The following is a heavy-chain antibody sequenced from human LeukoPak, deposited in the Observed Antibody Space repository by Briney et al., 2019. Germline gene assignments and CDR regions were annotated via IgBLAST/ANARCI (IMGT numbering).Heavy chain of an antibody. J-gene: IGHJ4*02. CDR3: ARDYYDSSGYFGSVIDY. V-gene: IGHV3-23*01. Sequence: GGSLRLSCAASGFTFSSFVMSWVRQAPGKGLEWVSGISGSGDSTYYADSMRGRITISRDNAKNTLYLQMNSLRAEDTAVYYCARDYYDSSGYFGSVIDYWGQGTLVTVSS. CDR1: GFTFSSFV. CDR2: ISGSGDST. D-gene: IGHD3-22*01.